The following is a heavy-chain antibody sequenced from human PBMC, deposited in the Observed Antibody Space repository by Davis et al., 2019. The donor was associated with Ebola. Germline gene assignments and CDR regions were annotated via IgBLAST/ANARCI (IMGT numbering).Heavy chain of an antibody. J-gene: IGHJ4*02. CDR3: ARAGQGGQGGPGATFDY. D-gene: IGHD1-26*01. Sequence: ASVKVSCKASGYTFTSYYMHWVRQAPGQGLEWMGIINPSGGSTSYAQKFQGRVTMTRDTSTSTVYMELSSLRSEDTAVYYCARAGQGGQGGPGATFDYWGQGTLVTVSS. CDR2: INPSGGST. V-gene: IGHV1-46*01. CDR1: GYTFTSYY.